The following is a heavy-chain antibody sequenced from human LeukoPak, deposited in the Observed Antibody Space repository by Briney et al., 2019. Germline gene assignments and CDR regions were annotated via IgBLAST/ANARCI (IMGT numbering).Heavy chain of an antibody. CDR2: IYHSGST. Sequence: SETLFLTCTVSGYSISSGYYWGWIRQPPGKGLEWIGSIYHSGSTYYNPSLKSRVTISVDKSKNQFSLKLSSVTAADTAVYYCARLYYGSGSYYDYWGQGALVTVSS. CDR3: ARLYYGSGSYYDY. V-gene: IGHV4-38-2*02. CDR1: GYSISSGYY. J-gene: IGHJ4*02. D-gene: IGHD3-10*01.